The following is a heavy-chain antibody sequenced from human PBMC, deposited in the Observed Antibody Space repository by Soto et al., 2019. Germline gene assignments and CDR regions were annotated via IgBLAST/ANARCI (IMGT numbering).Heavy chain of an antibody. D-gene: IGHD1-26*01. CDR2: ISSGSKTI. Sequence: EVQLVETGGGLIQPGGSLRLSCAASGFTVSSNYMSWVRQAPGKGLEWVSYISSGSKTIYYAESVKGRFTVSRDNARNSHYLHMNSLRDEDTAVYYCVREDILGARSYDYWGQGTLVTVSS. J-gene: IGHJ4*02. CDR3: VREDILGARSYDY. CDR1: GFTVSSNY. V-gene: IGHV3-48*02.